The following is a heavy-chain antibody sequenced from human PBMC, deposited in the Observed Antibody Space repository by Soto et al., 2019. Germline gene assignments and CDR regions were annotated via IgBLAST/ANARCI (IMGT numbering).Heavy chain of an antibody. D-gene: IGHD1-26*01. J-gene: IGHJ6*02. Sequence: GASVKVSCKASRYTFTNFYIHWLRQAPGQGLEWMGIINPSGGSTTYPQKFQGRVTMTRDTSTSTVHMELITLRSEDTAVYYCARYQVGRPLDVWGPVVTVTVS. CDR2: INPSGGST. CDR1: RYTFTNFY. V-gene: IGHV1-46*01. CDR3: ARYQVGRPLDV.